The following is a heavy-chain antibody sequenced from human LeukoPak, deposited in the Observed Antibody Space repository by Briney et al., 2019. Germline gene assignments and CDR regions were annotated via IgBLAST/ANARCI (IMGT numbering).Heavy chain of an antibody. D-gene: IGHD3-10*01. Sequence: SETLSLTCAVYGGSFCGYYWLWLPHPPRKGLVWIGEINHSKSTNYHTSLKSRVTISVDTSKNQFSLKVSSVTAADTAVYYGARVGSGSGSNDYWGQGTLVTVSS. J-gene: IGHJ4*02. V-gene: IGHV4-34*01. CDR3: ARVGSGSGSNDY. CDR1: GGSFCGYY. CDR2: INHSKST.